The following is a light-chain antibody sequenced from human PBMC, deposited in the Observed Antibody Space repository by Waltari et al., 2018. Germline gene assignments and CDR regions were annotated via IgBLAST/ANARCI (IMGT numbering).Light chain of an antibody. CDR1: SSNIGRNT. J-gene: IGLJ3*02. Sequence: QSVLTQPPSASGTPGQRVTISCSGSSSNIGRNTVYWYQQFPGTAPKLLIHSSNQGPSGVPGRFSGSRSGTSASLAISGLQSDDEADYYCAAWDDSLNGWVFGGGTKLTVL. V-gene: IGLV1-44*01. CDR3: AAWDDSLNGWV. CDR2: SSN.